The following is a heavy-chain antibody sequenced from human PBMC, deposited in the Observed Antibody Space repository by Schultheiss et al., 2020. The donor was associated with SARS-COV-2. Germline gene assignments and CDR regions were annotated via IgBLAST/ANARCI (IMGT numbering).Heavy chain of an antibody. V-gene: IGHV4-39*01. J-gene: IGHJ4*02. CDR2: IYYSGST. CDR3: AIREDTAMVFDY. CDR1: GGSISSSSYY. D-gene: IGHD5-18*01. Sequence: SQTLSLTCTVSGGSISSSSYYWGWIRQPPGKGLEWIGSIYYSGSTYYNPSLKSRVTISVDTSKNQFSLKLSSVTAADTAVYYCAIREDTAMVFDYWGQGTLVTVSS.